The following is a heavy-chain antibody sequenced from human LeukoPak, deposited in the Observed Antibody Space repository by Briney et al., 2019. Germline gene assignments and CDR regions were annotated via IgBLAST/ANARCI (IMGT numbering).Heavy chain of an antibody. CDR3: AKDGVVAAAGRRGRWFDP. CDR1: GITFSTYG. J-gene: IGHJ5*02. Sequence: GGSLRLSCAASGITFSTYGMYWVRQAPGKGLEWVAVISHDGNNKYYADSVKGRFTISRDNSKNTLYLQMNSLRAEDTAVYYCAKDGVVAAAGRRGRWFDPWGQGTLVTVSS. CDR2: ISHDGNNK. D-gene: IGHD6-13*01. V-gene: IGHV3-30*18.